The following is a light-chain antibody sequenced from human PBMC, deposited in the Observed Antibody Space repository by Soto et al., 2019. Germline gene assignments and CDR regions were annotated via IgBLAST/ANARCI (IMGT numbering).Light chain of an antibody. Sequence: EIVLTQSPATLSSFPGDRVTLSCRASQAVNTRLAWYQHRPGQAPRLLIFDASNRATGIPVRFSGSGSGTDFTLTISSLEPDDFTVYYCQQHSDWPLTFGGGTRVEI. CDR1: QAVNTR. V-gene: IGKV3-11*01. CDR3: QQHSDWPLT. CDR2: DAS. J-gene: IGKJ4*01.